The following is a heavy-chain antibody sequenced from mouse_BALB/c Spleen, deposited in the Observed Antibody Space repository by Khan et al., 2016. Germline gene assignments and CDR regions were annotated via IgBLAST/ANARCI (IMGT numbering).Heavy chain of an antibody. Sequence: QVQLKESGPGLVAPSQSLSITCTVSGFSLTNSGVHWIRQPPGKGLEWLGVIWPGGSTDYNSALMSRLSITTDNSQNQVFLKMISLQTDDTAMYXCARDDQDYDAWFASWGQGTLVIVSA. V-gene: IGHV2-9*02. CDR1: GFSLTNSG. D-gene: IGHD2-4*01. CDR3: ARDDQDYDAWFAS. J-gene: IGHJ3*01. CDR2: IWPGGST.